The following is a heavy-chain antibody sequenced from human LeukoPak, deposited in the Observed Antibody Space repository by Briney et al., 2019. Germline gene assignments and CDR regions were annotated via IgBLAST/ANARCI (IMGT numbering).Heavy chain of an antibody. D-gene: IGHD6-19*01. Sequence: PGGSLRLSCAASGFTFSNYWMHWVRQAPGKGLEWVSAISGSGDSTYYADSVKGRFTISRDNSKNTLYLQMNSLRAEDTAVYYCAKSRGVAGFDYWGQGTLVTVSS. CDR1: GFTFSNYW. V-gene: IGHV3-23*01. CDR2: ISGSGDST. J-gene: IGHJ4*02. CDR3: AKSRGVAGFDY.